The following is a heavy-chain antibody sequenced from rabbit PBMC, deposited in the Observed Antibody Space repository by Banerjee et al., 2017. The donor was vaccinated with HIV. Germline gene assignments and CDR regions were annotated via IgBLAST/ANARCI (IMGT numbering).Heavy chain of an antibody. CDR1: GFDFSTYY. Sequence: QEQLVESGGGLVKPGASLTLTCTASGFDFSTYYMCWVRQAPGKGPEWIACIYAGSSGSTYYASWAKGRFTISKTSSTTVTLQMTSLTAADTATYFCAYSSGWGADFNLWGQGTLVTVS. CDR3: AYSSGWGADFNL. CDR2: IYAGSSGST. D-gene: IGHD4-1*01. V-gene: IGHV1S45*01. J-gene: IGHJ4*01.